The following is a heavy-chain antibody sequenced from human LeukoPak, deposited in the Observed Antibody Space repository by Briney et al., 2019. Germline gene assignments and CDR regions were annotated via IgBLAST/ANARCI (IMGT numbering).Heavy chain of an antibody. Sequence: SVKVYCKAAGGTFSSYAISWVRQAPRQGLEWMARIIPIFGTANYAQKFQGRVTITADKSTSTAYMELSSLRSEDTAVYYCARGYGDYVSEHAFDIWGQGTMVTDSS. D-gene: IGHD4-17*01. CDR3: ARGYGDYVSEHAFDI. V-gene: IGHV1-69*06. J-gene: IGHJ3*02. CDR2: IIPIFGTA. CDR1: GGTFSSYA.